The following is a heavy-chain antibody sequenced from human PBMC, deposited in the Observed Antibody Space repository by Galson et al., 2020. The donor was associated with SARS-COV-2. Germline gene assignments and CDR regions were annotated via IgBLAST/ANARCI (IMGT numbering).Heavy chain of an antibody. CDR1: GFTFSSYA. J-gene: IGHJ5*02. D-gene: IGHD3-3*01. CDR3: ARDGGGWFDP. Sequence: GGSLRLSCAASGFTFSSYAMHWVRQAPGKGLEWVAVISYDGSNKYYADSVKSRFTISRDNSKNALYLQMNSRGAEDTAVYYCARDGGGWFDPWGQGTLVTVSS. V-gene: IGHV3-30*04. CDR2: ISYDGSNK.